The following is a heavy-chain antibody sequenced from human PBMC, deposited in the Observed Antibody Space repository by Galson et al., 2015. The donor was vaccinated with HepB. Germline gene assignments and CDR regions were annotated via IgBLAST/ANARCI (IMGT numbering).Heavy chain of an antibody. Sequence: SLRLSCAASGFTFSSYAMSWVRQAPGKGLEWVSAISGSGGSTYYADSVKGRFTISRDNSKNTLYLQMNSLRAEDTAVHYCAKSQWLVPDYGMDVWGQGTTVTVSS. CDR1: GFTFSSYA. CDR2: ISGSGGST. D-gene: IGHD6-19*01. J-gene: IGHJ6*02. CDR3: AKSQWLVPDYGMDV. V-gene: IGHV3-23*01.